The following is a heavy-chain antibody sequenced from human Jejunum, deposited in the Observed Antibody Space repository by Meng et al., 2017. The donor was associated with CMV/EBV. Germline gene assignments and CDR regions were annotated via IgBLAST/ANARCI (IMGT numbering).Heavy chain of an antibody. J-gene: IGHJ3*01. CDR3: ARKGYDFAAAFDV. CDR1: GFTFSNFW. CDR2: INGDGSSI. V-gene: IGHV3-74*01. D-gene: IGHD5-12*01. Sequence: SGFTFSNFWMLWVRQIPGKGLVWVSRINGDGSSISYADPVKGRFTISRDNAKNTLFLQMNSLRAEDTAIYYCARKGYDFAAAFDVWGQGAMVTVSS.